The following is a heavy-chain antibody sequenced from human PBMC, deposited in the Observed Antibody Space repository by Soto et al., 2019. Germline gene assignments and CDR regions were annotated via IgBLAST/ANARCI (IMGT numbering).Heavy chain of an antibody. CDR1: GGTFSSYA. D-gene: IGHD6-6*01. CDR2: IIPIFGTA. V-gene: IGHV1-69*01. J-gene: IGHJ5*02. Sequence: QVQLVQSGAEVKKPGSSVKVSCKASGGTFSSYAISWVRQAPGQGLEWMGGIIPIFGTANYAQKFQGRVTSTADESTSTAYMELSSLRSEDTAVYYCARDGGGEYSSSIWFDPWGQGTLVTVSS. CDR3: ARDGGGEYSSSIWFDP.